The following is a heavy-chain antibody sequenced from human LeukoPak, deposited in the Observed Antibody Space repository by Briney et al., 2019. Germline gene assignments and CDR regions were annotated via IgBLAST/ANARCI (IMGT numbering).Heavy chain of an antibody. V-gene: IGHV3-23*01. CDR2: ISGMGGST. Sequence: RSLRPSCAAAGFTFTIFAAGWVRHAPGGGLEWVSAISGMGGSTYYADTVKGRFTISRDNSKITLYLQMNSLRAEDAAVYYCAKSPAVDAAFDIWGQGTMVTVSS. J-gene: IGHJ3*02. CDR3: AKSPAVDAAFDI. D-gene: IGHD4-23*01. CDR1: GFTFTIFA.